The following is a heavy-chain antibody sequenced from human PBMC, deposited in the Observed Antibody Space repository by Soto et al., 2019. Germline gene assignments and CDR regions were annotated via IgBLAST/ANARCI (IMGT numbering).Heavy chain of an antibody. D-gene: IGHD3-10*01. CDR3: ARAVTWGLDV. CDR1: GFTFSLYS. J-gene: IGHJ6*02. V-gene: IGHV3-48*02. CDR2: ISRSSTGI. Sequence: EVQLVESGGGLVQPGGSLRLSCAASGFTFSLYSMSWVRQAPGKGLEWVSYISRSSTGIHYADSVKGRFTISSDDAPNSMHLQMNSLRDGDTAVYYCARAVTWGLDVWGQGTTVSISS.